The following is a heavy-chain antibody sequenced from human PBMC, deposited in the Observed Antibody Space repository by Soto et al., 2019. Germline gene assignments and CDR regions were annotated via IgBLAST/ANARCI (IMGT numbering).Heavy chain of an antibody. CDR1: GASMFDNN. Sequence: SETLSLTCTVSGASMFDNNWAWIRQPPGKGLEWIGYVYYTGSTSYNPSLRSRVNISVDTSKNQFSLKLASVTAADTAEYFCAREVPSTVTSYFDSWGQGTLVTISS. CDR2: VYYTGST. J-gene: IGHJ4*02. D-gene: IGHD4-17*01. CDR3: AREVPSTVTSYFDS. V-gene: IGHV4-59*01.